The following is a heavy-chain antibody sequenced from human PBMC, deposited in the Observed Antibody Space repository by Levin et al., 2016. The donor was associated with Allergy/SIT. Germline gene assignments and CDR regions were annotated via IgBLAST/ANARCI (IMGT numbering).Heavy chain of an antibody. J-gene: IGHJ4*02. CDR2: IYYSGST. CDR3: ARVGYTPSWRYYDFWSGRIDY. V-gene: IGHV4-59*01. D-gene: IGHD3-3*01. Sequence: WIRQPPGKGLEWIGFIYYSGSTNYNPSLKSRVTISVDTSKNQFSLKLSSVTAADTAVYYCARVGYTPSWRYYDFWSGRIDYWGQGTLVTVSS.